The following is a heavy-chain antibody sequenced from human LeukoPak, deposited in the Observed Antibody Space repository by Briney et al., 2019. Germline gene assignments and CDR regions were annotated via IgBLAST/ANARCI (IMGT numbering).Heavy chain of an antibody. CDR1: GFTFSSYA. J-gene: IGHJ4*02. Sequence: GGSLRLSCAASGFTFSSYAMSWVRQAPGKGLEWVSAISGSGGSTYYADSVKGRFTISRDNSKNTLYLQMNSLRAEDTAVYYCAKGTSSGWQEGLDYWGQGTLVTVSS. D-gene: IGHD6-19*01. V-gene: IGHV3-23*01. CDR2: ISGSGGST. CDR3: AKGTSSGWQEGLDY.